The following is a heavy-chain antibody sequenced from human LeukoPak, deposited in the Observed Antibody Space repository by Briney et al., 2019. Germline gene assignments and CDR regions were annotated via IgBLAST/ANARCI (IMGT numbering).Heavy chain of an antibody. CDR3: ARDLSGVTGYTYGRGIDY. CDR1: GVTFSSYG. V-gene: IGHV3-7*01. D-gene: IGHD5-18*01. Sequence: GALRLSCAASGVTFSSYGMSWVRQAPGKGLEWVANIKKDGSEKYYVDSVKGRFTISRDNAKTSLYLQMNSLRAEDTAVYYCARDLSGVTGYTYGRGIDYWGQGTLVTVSS. CDR2: IKKDGSEK. J-gene: IGHJ4*02.